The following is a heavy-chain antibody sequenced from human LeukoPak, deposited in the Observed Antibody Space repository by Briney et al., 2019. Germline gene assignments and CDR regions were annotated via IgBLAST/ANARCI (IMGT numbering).Heavy chain of an antibody. Sequence: GGSLRLSCAASGFTFSSYAMHWVRQAPGKGLEWVAVISYDGSNKYYADSVKGRFTISRDNSKNTPYLQMNSLRAEDTAVYYCARDAPAAQGCLDYWGQGTLVTVSS. V-gene: IGHV3-30*04. CDR1: GFTFSSYA. D-gene: IGHD2-2*01. CDR2: ISYDGSNK. J-gene: IGHJ4*02. CDR3: ARDAPAAQGCLDY.